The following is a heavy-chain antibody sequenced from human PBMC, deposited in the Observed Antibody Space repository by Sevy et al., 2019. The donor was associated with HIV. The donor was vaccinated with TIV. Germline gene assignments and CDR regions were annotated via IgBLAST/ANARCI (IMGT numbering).Heavy chain of an antibody. CDR3: ARDRVPYSSSCEFDY. D-gene: IGHD6-13*01. Sequence: ASVKVSCKASGYTFSNYGINWVRQAPGHGLEWMGWISSYNGNTNYAQKFQGRVTMTIDKPTSTGYMELRSRRSDDTAMYYCARDRVPYSSSCEFDYWGQGTLVTVSS. V-gene: IGHV1-18*01. J-gene: IGHJ4*02. CDR2: ISSYNGNT. CDR1: GYTFSNYG.